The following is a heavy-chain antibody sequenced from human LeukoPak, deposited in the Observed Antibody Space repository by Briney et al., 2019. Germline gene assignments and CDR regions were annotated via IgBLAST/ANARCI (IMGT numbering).Heavy chain of an antibody. CDR2: ISYDGSNK. Sequence: GRSLRLSCAASGFTFSSYAMHWVRQAPGKGLEWVAVISYDGSNKYYADSVKGRFTISRDNSKNTLYLQMNSLRAEDTAVYYCARENIAAPFDYWGQGTLVTVSS. J-gene: IGHJ4*02. V-gene: IGHV3-30*04. CDR1: GFTFSSYA. CDR3: ARENIAAPFDY. D-gene: IGHD6-6*01.